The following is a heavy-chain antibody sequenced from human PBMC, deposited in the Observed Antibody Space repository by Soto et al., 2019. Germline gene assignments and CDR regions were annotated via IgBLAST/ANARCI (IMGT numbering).Heavy chain of an antibody. V-gene: IGHV1-8*01. CDR1: GYTFTSYY. Sequence: GASVKVSCKASGYTFTSYYIYWVRQATGQGLEWMGWINPNTGNSSYAQKFQGRVTMTINTSISTAHMELSSLRSEETAVYYCARRAETNGWNGFGADKYYFDFWGQGTLVTVSS. J-gene: IGHJ4*02. CDR2: INPNTGNS. D-gene: IGHD1-1*01. CDR3: ARRAETNGWNGFGADKYYFDF.